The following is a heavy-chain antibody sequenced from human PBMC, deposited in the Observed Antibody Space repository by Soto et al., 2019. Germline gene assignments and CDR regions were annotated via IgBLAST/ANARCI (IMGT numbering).Heavy chain of an antibody. D-gene: IGHD3-10*01. CDR1: GFTFSTYW. CDR2: IDRDGSTT. V-gene: IGHV3-74*01. CDR3: ARDYPGIGMEL. Sequence: EVQLVESGGGSVQPGGSLRLSCEASGFTFSTYWMHWVRQAPGKGLIWVSHIDRDGSTTTYADSVRGRFTISRDNAKNALFLQMNSLRAEDTAMYYCARDYPGIGMELWGQGTPVTVSS. J-gene: IGHJ4*02.